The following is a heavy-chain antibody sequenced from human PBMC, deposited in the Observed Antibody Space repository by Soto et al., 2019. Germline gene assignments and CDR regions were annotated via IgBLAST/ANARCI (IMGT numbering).Heavy chain of an antibody. CDR2: IRSKAYGGTT. CDR1: GFTFGDYA. Sequence: GGSLRLSCTASGFTFGDYAMSWVRQAPGKGLEWVGFIRSKAYGGTTEYAASVKGRFTISRDDSKSIAYLQMNSLKTEDTAVYYCTRDPTVTTYYFDYGGQGTLVTVSS. J-gene: IGHJ4*02. V-gene: IGHV3-49*04. CDR3: TRDPTVTTYYFDY. D-gene: IGHD4-17*01.